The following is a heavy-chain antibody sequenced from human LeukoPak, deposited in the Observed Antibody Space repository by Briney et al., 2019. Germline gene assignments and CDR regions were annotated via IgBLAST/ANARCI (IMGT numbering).Heavy chain of an antibody. CDR3: ARDGSPAIHWYFDL. D-gene: IGHD2-2*02. CDR2: MRSRDSNT. J-gene: IGHJ2*01. Sequence: SGGSLRLSWATSGFTFSAYSMNWVRQAPGKGLEWVSSMRSRDSNTYYADSVKGRFTISRDIAKNSLYLQMQSLRAEDTAVYYCARDGSPAIHWYFDLWGRGTVVTVSS. CDR1: GFTFSAYS. V-gene: IGHV3-21*01.